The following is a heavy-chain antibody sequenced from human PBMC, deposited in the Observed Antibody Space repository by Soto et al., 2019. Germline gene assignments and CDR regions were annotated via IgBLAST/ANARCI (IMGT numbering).Heavy chain of an antibody. Sequence: PGGSLRLSCAASGFTFSSYSMNWVRQAPGKGLEWVSSISSSGSYIYYADSVKGRFTISRDNAKNSLYLQMNSLRAEDTAVYYCARSRDIVVVPAARWFDPWGQGTLVTVSS. D-gene: IGHD2-2*01. V-gene: IGHV3-21*01. CDR3: ARSRDIVVVPAARWFDP. CDR2: ISSSGSYI. CDR1: GFTFSSYS. J-gene: IGHJ5*02.